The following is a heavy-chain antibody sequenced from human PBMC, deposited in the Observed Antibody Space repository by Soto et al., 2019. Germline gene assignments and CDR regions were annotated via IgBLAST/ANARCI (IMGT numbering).Heavy chain of an antibody. CDR1: GFTFSSYG. CDR3: AKSQSYSSSSGGYYYGMDV. CDR2: ISYDGSNK. Sequence: GGSLRLSCAASGFTFSSYGMHWVRQAPGKGLEWVAVISYDGSNKYYADSVKGRFTISRDNSKNTLYLQMNSLRAEDTAVYYCAKSQSYSSSSGGYYYGMDVWGQGTTVTVSS. J-gene: IGHJ6*02. D-gene: IGHD6-6*01. V-gene: IGHV3-30*18.